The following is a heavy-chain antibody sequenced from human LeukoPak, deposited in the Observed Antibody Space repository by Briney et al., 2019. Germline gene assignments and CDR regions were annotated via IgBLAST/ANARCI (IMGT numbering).Heavy chain of an antibody. Sequence: GESLKISCKGSGHSFTSYWIGWVRQMPGKGLEWMGIIYPGDSDTRYSPSFQGQVTISADKSISTAYLQWSSLKASDTAMYYCARHERDCTNGVCYSNWFDPWGQGTLVTVSS. CDR2: IYPGDSDT. CDR1: GHSFTSYW. CDR3: ARHERDCTNGVCYSNWFDP. V-gene: IGHV5-51*01. J-gene: IGHJ5*02. D-gene: IGHD2-8*01.